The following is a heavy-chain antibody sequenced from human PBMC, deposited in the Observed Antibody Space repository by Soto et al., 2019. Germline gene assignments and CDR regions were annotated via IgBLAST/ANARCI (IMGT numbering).Heavy chain of an antibody. D-gene: IGHD3-3*01. CDR3: AKGSGDFWSGYYQFDY. CDR2: ISGSGGST. V-gene: IGHV3-23*01. J-gene: IGHJ4*02. Sequence: GGSLRLSCAASGFTFSSYAMSWVRQAPGKGLEWVSAISGSGGSTYYADSVKGRFTISRDNSKNTLYLQMNSLRAEDTAVYYCAKGSGDFWSGYYQFDYGGQRTLDTVSS. CDR1: GFTFSSYA.